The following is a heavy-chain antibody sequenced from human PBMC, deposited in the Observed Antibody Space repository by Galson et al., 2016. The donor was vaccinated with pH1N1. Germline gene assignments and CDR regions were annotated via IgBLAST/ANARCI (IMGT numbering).Heavy chain of an antibody. CDR2: IYYSGST. CDR3: ARDHGFGSENMGDWFDP. Sequence: TLSLTCTVSGGSISIGNSYWSWIRQHPGKGLEWIGYIYYSGSTYYNPSLKSRVSISVDTSKNQFSLQLRSVTAADTAVYYCARDHGFGSENMGDWFDPWGQGTLVTVSS. J-gene: IGHJ5*02. V-gene: IGHV4-31*03. D-gene: IGHD3-10*01. CDR1: GGSISIGNSY.